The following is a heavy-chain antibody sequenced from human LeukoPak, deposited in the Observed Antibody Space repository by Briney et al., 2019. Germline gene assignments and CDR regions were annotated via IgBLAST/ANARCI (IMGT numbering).Heavy chain of an antibody. J-gene: IGHJ5*02. CDR2: ISWNRGSI. D-gene: IGHD3-10*01. V-gene: IGHV3-9*01. CDR1: GFTFDVYA. CDR3: AKDTRQYGSGSHPVYWFDP. Sequence: PGGSLRLSCAASGFTFDVYAMHWVRQAPGKGLEWVSGISWNRGSIGYADSVKGPFTISRDNAKNSLYLQMNSLRAEDTALYYCAKDTRQYGSGSHPVYWFDPWGQGTLVTVSS.